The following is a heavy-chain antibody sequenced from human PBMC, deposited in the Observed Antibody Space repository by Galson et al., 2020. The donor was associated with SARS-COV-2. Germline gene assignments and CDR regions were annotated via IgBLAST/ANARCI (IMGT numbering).Heavy chain of an antibody. CDR2: IDWDDDK. CDR1: GFSLNTDGMC. Sequence: ESGPTLVKPKQTLTLTCTFSGFSLNTDGMCVNWIRQPPGKALEWLARIDWDDDKFYRTSLKTRLTISKDTSKNQVVLTMANMDPVDTGTYYCARSWGFGTNDYWGQGTLVTVSS. CDR3: ARSWGFGTNDY. D-gene: IGHD7-27*01. V-gene: IGHV2-70*17. J-gene: IGHJ4*02.